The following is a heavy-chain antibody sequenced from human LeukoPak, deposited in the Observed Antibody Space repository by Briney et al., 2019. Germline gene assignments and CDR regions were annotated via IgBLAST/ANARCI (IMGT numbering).Heavy chain of an antibody. Sequence: SETLSLTCTVSGGSISSSSYYWGWIRQPQGKGLDWIGSIYYSGSTYYNPSLKSRVTISVDTSKNQFSLKLSSVTAADTAVYYCARIPLGIRDFDYWGQGTLVTVSS. CDR3: ARIPLGIRDFDY. V-gene: IGHV4-39*01. D-gene: IGHD7-27*01. CDR2: IYYSGST. CDR1: GGSISSSSYY. J-gene: IGHJ4*02.